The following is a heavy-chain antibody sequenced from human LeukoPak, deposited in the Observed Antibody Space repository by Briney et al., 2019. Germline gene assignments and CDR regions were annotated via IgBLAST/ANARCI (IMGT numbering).Heavy chain of an antibody. Sequence: SEALPLTCAVYGGSFSGYYWSWIRQPPGKGLEWIGSIYYSGSTYYNPSLKSRVTISVDTSKNQFSLKLSSVTAADTAVYYCARDRYSSGWIWFDPWGQGTLVTVSS. D-gene: IGHD6-19*01. CDR3: ARDRYSSGWIWFDP. V-gene: IGHV4-34*01. CDR1: GGSFSGYY. J-gene: IGHJ5*02. CDR2: IYYSGST.